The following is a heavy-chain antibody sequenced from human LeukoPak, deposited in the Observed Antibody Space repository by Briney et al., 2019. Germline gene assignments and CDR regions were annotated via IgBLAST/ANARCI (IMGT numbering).Heavy chain of an antibody. Sequence: GGSLRLSCAASGFTFSSYSMNWVRHAPEKGLEWVSSISSSSSYIHYADSVKGRFTISRDNAKNSLYVQMTSLRAEDTAVYYCASQRTPQRAYSSGFGDAFDIWGRGRMVSVCS. CDR3: ASQRTPQRAYSSGFGDAFDI. CDR2: ISSSSSYI. CDR1: GFTFSSYS. D-gene: IGHD6-19*01. J-gene: IGHJ3*02. V-gene: IGHV3-21*01.